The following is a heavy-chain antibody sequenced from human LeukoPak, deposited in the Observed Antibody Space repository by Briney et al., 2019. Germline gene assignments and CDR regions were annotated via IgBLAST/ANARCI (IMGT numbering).Heavy chain of an antibody. V-gene: IGHV4-4*07. CDR3: ARGVITFGGVDYFDY. J-gene: IGHJ4*02. CDR1: GGFISSYY. CDR2: IYTSGNT. D-gene: IGHD3-16*01. Sequence: SETLSLTCTVSGGFISSYYWSWIRQPAGKGLEWIGRIYTSGNTNYNPSLKSRVTMSVDTSKNQFSPRLSSVTAADTAVYYCARGVITFGGVDYFDYWGQGTLVTVSS.